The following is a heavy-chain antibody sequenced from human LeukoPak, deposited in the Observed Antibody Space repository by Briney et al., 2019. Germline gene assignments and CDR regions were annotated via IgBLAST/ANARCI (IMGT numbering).Heavy chain of an antibody. J-gene: IGHJ3*02. D-gene: IGHD3-3*01. CDR2: IYHSGST. V-gene: IGHV4-38-2*02. CDR1: GYSISSGYY. CDR3: ARPYDFWSGLYAFDI. Sequence: SETLSLTCTVSGYSISSGYYWGWIRQPPGKGLEWIGSIYHSGSTYYNPSLKSRVTISVDTSKNQFSLKLSSVTAADTAVYYCARPYDFWSGLYAFDIWGQGTMVTVSS.